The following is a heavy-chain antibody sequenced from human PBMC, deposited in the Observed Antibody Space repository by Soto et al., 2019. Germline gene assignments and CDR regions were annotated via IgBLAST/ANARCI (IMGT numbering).Heavy chain of an antibody. Sequence: EVNLLESGGGLVQAGGSLRLSCGVSGFTVTSNGVSWVRQAPGKGLEWVSAISPNGQGIWYADSVKGRFTISRDNSKNTLSLQMNSLRAEDTAVYYCAKEIFDSRGYYSDAFDIWGQGTMVTVSS. CDR1: GFTVTSNG. CDR3: AKEIFDSRGYYSDAFDI. D-gene: IGHD3-22*01. CDR2: ISPNGQGI. J-gene: IGHJ3*02. V-gene: IGHV3-23*01.